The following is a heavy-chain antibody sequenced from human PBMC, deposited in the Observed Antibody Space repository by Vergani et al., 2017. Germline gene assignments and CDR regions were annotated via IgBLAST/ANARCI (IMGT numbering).Heavy chain of an antibody. CDR3: ARAWLRFNYHYYGLDV. V-gene: IGHV4-30-4*08. D-gene: IGHD5-12*01. J-gene: IGHJ6*02. CDR1: GGSISSDDYY. CDR2: IYYSGIT. Sequence: QVQLQESGPGLVKPSQTLSLTCTVSGGSISSDDYYWSWIRQPPGKGLEWIGFIYYSGITYYNPSLKSRVTISIDTSKNQFSLQLSSVTAADTAVYYCARAWLRFNYHYYGLDVWGQGTTVTVSS.